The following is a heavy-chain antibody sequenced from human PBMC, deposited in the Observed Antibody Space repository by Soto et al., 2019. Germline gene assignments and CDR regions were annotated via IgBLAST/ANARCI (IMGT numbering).Heavy chain of an antibody. J-gene: IGHJ2*01. Sequence: SETLSLTCTVSGASITPYFWSWIRQPAGEAPEWLGHIYASGRTTYNPSLKSRVTMFVSQTQVSLRLTSVTAADTAVYYCARHFDVDPSLDHYYFDLWGRGGLVTVSS. CDR3: ARHFDVDPSLDHYYFDL. V-gene: IGHV4-4*07. D-gene: IGHD3-9*01. CDR1: GASITPYF. CDR2: IYASGRT.